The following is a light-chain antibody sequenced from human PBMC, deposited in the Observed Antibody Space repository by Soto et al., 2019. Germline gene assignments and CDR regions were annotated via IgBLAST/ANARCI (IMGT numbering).Light chain of an antibody. Sequence: QSALTQPPSASGSPGQSVTISCTGTSSDVGGYIYVSWYQQHPGKAPKVMIYEVSKRPSGVPDRFSGSKSGNTASLTISGLQAEDEADYYCSSYTTINNLWVFGGGTKLTVL. CDR3: SSYTTINNLWV. CDR1: SSDVGGYIY. CDR2: EVS. V-gene: IGLV2-8*01. J-gene: IGLJ3*02.